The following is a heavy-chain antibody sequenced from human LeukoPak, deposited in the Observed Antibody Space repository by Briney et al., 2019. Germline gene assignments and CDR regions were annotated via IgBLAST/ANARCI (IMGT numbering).Heavy chain of an antibody. CDR3: AKGLYGSGSYYNCPFDY. CDR2: ISGSGGST. V-gene: IGHV3-23*01. J-gene: IGHJ4*02. Sequence: PGGSLRLSCAASGFTFSSYAMSRVRQAPGKGLEWVSAISGSGGSTYYADSVKGRFTISRDNSKNTLYLQMNSLRAEDTAVYYCAKGLYGSGSYYNCPFDYWGQGTLVTVSS. D-gene: IGHD3-10*01. CDR1: GFTFSSYA.